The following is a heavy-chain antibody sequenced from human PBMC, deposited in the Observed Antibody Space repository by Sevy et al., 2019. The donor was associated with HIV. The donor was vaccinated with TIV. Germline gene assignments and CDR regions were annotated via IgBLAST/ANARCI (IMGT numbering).Heavy chain of an antibody. CDR1: GFAFRTFW. V-gene: IGHV3-7*01. CDR2: IKQDGSVK. D-gene: IGHD5-12*01. Sequence: GGSLRLSCAASGFAFRTFWMSWVRQAPGKGLESVANIKQDGSVKYYMDSVKGRFTISRDNAKNSLYLQMSSLTVEDTAVYYCAKQRGWICSHDVCSPYYSDSWGQGTLVTVSS. CDR3: AKQRGWICSHDVCSPYYSDS. J-gene: IGHJ4*02.